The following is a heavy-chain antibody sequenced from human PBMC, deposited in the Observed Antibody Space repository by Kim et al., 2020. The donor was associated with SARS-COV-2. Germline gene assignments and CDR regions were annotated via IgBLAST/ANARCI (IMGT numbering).Heavy chain of an antibody. Sequence: GGSLRLSCAASGFTVSSNYMSWVRQAPGKGLEWVSVIYSGGSTYYADYVKGRFTISRDNSKNTLYLQMNSLIAEDTAVYYFARDAEPYCSSTSCYYYYY. CDR2: IYSGGST. CDR1: GFTVSSNY. CDR3: ARDAEPYCSSTSCYYYYY. J-gene: IGHJ6*03. D-gene: IGHD2-2*01. V-gene: IGHV3-66*01.